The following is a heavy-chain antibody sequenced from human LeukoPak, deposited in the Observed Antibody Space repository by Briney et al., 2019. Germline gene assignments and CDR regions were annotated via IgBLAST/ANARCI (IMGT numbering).Heavy chain of an antibody. V-gene: IGHV1-69*04. Sequence: SVKVSCKASGGTFSSYVITWVRQAPGQGLEWMGRLIPIPGIANYAQKFQGRVTITADKSATTAYMEVSSLTSEDTAVYYCSRRTVTVDYWGQGTLVTVPS. CDR2: LIPIPGIA. J-gene: IGHJ4*02. D-gene: IGHD4-17*01. CDR3: SRRTVTVDY. CDR1: GGTFSSYV.